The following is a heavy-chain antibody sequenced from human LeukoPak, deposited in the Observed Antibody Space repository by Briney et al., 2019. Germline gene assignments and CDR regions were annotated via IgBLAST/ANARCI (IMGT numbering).Heavy chain of an antibody. V-gene: IGHV4-39*02. CDR2: IYYSGST. CDR1: GGSISSSSYY. Sequence: SETLSLTCTVSGGSISSSSYYWGWIRQPPGTGLEWIGSIYYSGSTYYNPSLKSRVTISADTSKNQFSLKLSSVTAADTAVCYCARDSSIVVVPAATGPSWFDPWGQGTLVTVSS. CDR3: ARDSSIVVVPAATGPSWFDP. D-gene: IGHD2-2*01. J-gene: IGHJ5*02.